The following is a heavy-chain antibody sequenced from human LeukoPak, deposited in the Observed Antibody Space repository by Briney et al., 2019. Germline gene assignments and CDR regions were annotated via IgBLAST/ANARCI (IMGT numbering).Heavy chain of an antibody. J-gene: IGHJ4*02. D-gene: IGHD6-13*01. Sequence: SQTLSLTCDISGDSVSSDSASWNWIRQSPLRGVEWLGRTYYRSKWYSDYAVSVKSRITINPDTSKNQLSLQLNSVTPEDTAVYYCARATGSSQGYLDYWGQGTLVTVSS. CDR3: ARATGSSQGYLDY. CDR1: GDSVSSDSAS. V-gene: IGHV6-1*01. CDR2: TYYRSKWYS.